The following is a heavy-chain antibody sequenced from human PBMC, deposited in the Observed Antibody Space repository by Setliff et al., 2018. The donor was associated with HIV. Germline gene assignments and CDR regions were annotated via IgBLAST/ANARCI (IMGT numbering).Heavy chain of an antibody. D-gene: IGHD3-3*01. Sequence: PSETLSLTCTVSGGSISSSSFYWGCIRQPPGKGLECIGTIYHSGSSNYNPSLKSRVTISVDKYKNQFPLKLSSVTAADTAVYYCARGDNFWSGYNFWGQGTMVTVSS. CDR2: IYHSGSS. CDR1: GGSISSSSFY. J-gene: IGHJ3*01. V-gene: IGHV4-39*06. CDR3: ARGDNFWSGYNF.